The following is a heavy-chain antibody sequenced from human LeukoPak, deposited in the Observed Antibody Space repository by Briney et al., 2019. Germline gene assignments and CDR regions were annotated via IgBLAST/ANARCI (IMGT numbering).Heavy chain of an antibody. J-gene: IGHJ4*02. V-gene: IGHV4-34*01. Sequence: SETLSLTCAVYGGSFSGYYWSWIRQPPGKGLEWIGEINHSGSTNYNPSLKSRVTISVDTPKNQFSLKLSSVTAADTAVNYCARGGLYCSGGRRYVDQWGQGTLVTVPS. CDR1: GGSFSGYY. CDR2: INHSGST. D-gene: IGHD2-15*01. CDR3: ARGGLYCSGGRRYVDQ.